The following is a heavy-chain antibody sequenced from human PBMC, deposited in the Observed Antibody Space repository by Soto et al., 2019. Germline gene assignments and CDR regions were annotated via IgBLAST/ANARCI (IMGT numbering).Heavy chain of an antibody. CDR3: AKGTGSYLHDAFDV. CDR1: GFSFSSFA. D-gene: IGHD1-26*01. CDR2: ISDSGSGGST. Sequence: GSLRLSCAASGFSFSSFAMTWVRQAPGRGLEWVSVISDSGSGGSTYYADSVKGRFTISRDNSKNMLFLQMNSLRAEDTAVYYCAKGTGSYLHDAFDVWGQGTMVTVSS. J-gene: IGHJ3*01. V-gene: IGHV3-23*01.